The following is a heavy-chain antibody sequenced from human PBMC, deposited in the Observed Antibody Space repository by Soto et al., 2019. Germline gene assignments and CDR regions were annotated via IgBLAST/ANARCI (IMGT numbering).Heavy chain of an antibody. CDR3: ARGGVYSSGWYLDY. CDR2: INHSGST. V-gene: IGHV4-34*01. D-gene: IGHD6-19*01. CDR1: GGSFSDYY. Sequence: SETLSLTCAVSGGSFSDYYWSWIRQPPGKGLEWIGEINHSGSTNYNPSLKSRVTISVDTSKNQFSLKLSSVTAADTAVYYCARGGVYSSGWYLDYWGQGTLVTVSS. J-gene: IGHJ4*02.